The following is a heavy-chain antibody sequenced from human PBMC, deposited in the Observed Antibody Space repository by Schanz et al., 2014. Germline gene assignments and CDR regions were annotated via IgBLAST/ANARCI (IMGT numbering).Heavy chain of an antibody. CDR3: ARIGGSVFDY. J-gene: IGHJ4*02. CDR1: GFTFSTST. CDR2: MNESHSTI. Sequence: EVQLLESGGGLVQPGGSLRLSCAASGFTFSTSTMHWVRQAPGKGLEWVSAMNESHSTIYYADSVRGRFTISRDNAKNSLYLQMNSLRAEDTAVYYCARIGGSVFDYWAQGTLVTVSS. D-gene: IGHD3-10*01. V-gene: IGHV3-48*04.